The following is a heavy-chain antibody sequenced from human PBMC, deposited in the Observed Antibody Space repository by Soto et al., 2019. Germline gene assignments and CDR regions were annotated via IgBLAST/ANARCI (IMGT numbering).Heavy chain of an antibody. CDR3: AAGILNYYDSSGYYPYDAFDI. CDR1: GFTFTSSA. J-gene: IGHJ3*02. D-gene: IGHD3-22*01. CDR2: IVVGSGNT. V-gene: IGHV1-58*01. Sequence: SVKVSCKASGFTFTSSAVQWVRQARGQRLEWIGWIVVGSGNTNYAQKFQERVTITRDMSTSTAYMELSSLRSEDTAVYYCAAGILNYYDSSGYYPYDAFDIWGQGTMVTVSS.